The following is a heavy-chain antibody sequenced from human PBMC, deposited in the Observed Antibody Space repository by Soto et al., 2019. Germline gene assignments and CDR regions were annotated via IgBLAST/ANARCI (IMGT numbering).Heavy chain of an antibody. V-gene: IGHV3-30*18. CDR2: ISYDGSNK. CDR3: AKSGPRYFDWLSPFDY. Sequence: GGSLRLSCAASGFTFSSYGMHWVRQAPGKGLEWVAVISYDGSNKYYADSVKGRFTISRDNSKNTLYLQMNSLRAEDTAVYYCAKSGPRYFDWLSPFDYWGQGTLVTVS. J-gene: IGHJ4*02. D-gene: IGHD3-9*01. CDR1: GFTFSSYG.